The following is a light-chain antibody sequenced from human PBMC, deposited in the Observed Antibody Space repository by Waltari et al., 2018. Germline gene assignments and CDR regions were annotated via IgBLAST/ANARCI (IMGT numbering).Light chain of an antibody. Sequence: DIQMTQSQSSLSASVGDRVTITCRASQMIRNYLNWYQKKPGKAPKLLIYAASSLQSGVPSRFSGSGSGTDFTLTINSLQPEDFATYFCQQSYGARTFGQGTKVEIK. CDR1: QMIRNY. J-gene: IGKJ1*01. V-gene: IGKV1-39*01. CDR3: QQSYGART. CDR2: AAS.